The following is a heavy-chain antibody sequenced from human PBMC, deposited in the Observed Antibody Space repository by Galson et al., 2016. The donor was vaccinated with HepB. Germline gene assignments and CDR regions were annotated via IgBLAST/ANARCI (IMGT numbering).Heavy chain of an antibody. D-gene: IGHD2-2*01. Sequence: SLRLSCAGSEFTFSNFAMTWVRQAPGKGLEWVSAVSGTGGSTYYTDSVRGRFIISRDNSKNTVFLQMNSLRPEDTAVYYCAKDQADTSQGSPFGYGYYLFSGMDVWGRGTTVTVSS. CDR1: EFTFSNFA. CDR2: VSGTGGST. V-gene: IGHV3-23*01. CDR3: AKDQADTSQGSPFGYGYYLFSGMDV. J-gene: IGHJ6*02.